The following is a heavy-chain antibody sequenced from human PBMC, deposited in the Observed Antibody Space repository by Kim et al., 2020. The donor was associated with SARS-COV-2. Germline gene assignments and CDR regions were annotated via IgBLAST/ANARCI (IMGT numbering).Heavy chain of an antibody. J-gene: IGHJ4*02. CDR3: AREYSSNYYPQI. D-gene: IGHD3-22*01. CDR2: T. Sequence: TNYNPSHKSRVNISVDTSKNQDSLNLASVTAADSATYFCAREYSSNYYPQIWGQGSLVTVSS. V-gene: IGHV4-4*06.